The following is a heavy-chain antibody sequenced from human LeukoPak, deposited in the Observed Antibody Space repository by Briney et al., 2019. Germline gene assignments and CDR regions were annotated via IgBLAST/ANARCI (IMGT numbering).Heavy chain of an antibody. D-gene: IGHD3-22*01. J-gene: IGHJ2*01. V-gene: IGHV4-61*09. CDR1: GGSISSVTYY. CDR2: IYTSEST. CDR3: TRDGYYYDTSATNWYFDL. Sequence: SETLSLTCTVSGGSISSVTYYWRWLRQPAGKGLEWIGHIYTSESTNYNPSLKSRVTISVDTSKNQFSLKLSSVTAADTAVYYCTRDGYYYDTSATNWYFDLWGRGTLVTVSS.